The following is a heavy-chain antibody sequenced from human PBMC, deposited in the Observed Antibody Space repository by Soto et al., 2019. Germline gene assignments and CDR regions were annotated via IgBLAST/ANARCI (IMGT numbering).Heavy chain of an antibody. V-gene: IGHV4-30-4*01. CDR2: IFYSGFT. J-gene: IGHJ4*02. CDR1: GGSVSSGNYY. Sequence: PSETLSLTCTVSGGSVSSGNYYWSWIRQPPGKGLEWIGYIFYSGFTYNNPSLKSRVTMSVDTSKNQFSLNLTSVTVADTAVYYCARVYCGGDCSSFDFWGQGTLVTVSS. D-gene: IGHD2-21*02. CDR3: ARVYCGGDCSSFDF.